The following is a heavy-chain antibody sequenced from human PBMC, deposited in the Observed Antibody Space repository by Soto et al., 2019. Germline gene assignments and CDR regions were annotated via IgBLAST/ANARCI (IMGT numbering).Heavy chain of an antibody. J-gene: IGHJ6*02. D-gene: IGHD6-13*01. CDR2: INAGNGNT. Sequence: QVPLVQSGAEVKKPGASVKVSCKAPGYTFTNYAMHWVRQAPGQRLEWMGWINAGNGNTRYSQKFQGRVTITRDTSASTAYMELSSLRSEDTAVYYCARGPDMGTSSYYYYGLDVWGQGTTVTVSS. CDR3: ARGPDMGTSSYYYYGLDV. CDR1: GYTFTNYA. V-gene: IGHV1-3*01.